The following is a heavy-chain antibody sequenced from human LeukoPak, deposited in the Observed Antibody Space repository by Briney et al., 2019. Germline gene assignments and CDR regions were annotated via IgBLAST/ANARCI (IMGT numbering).Heavy chain of an antibody. CDR1: GYTFTGPY. CDR3: ARVEYCTKGVCINYDL. CDR2: INPNSGGT. V-gene: IGHV1-2*02. D-gene: IGHD2-8*01. J-gene: IGHJ4*02. Sequence: ASLKVSCKASGYTFTGPYTHWMRQAPGQGPEWMGWINPNSGGTKYAQKFQGRVTVTRDTSTSTAYMELSGLRTDDTATYYCARVEYCTKGVCINYDLWGQGTLVTVSS.